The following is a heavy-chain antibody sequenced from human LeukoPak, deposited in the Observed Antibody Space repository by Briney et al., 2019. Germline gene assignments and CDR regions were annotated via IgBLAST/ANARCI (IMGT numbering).Heavy chain of an antibody. CDR1: GYTFTGYY. CDR2: IIPIFGTA. D-gene: IGHD6-6*01. V-gene: IGHV1-69*13. CDR3: ATRGNRIAARQLVPSRFDY. Sequence: ASVKVSCKASGYTFTGYYMHWVRQAPGQGLEWMGGIIPIFGTANYAQKFQGRVTITADESTSTAYMELSSLRSEDTAVYYCATRGNRIAARQLVPSRFDYWGQGTLVTVSS. J-gene: IGHJ4*02.